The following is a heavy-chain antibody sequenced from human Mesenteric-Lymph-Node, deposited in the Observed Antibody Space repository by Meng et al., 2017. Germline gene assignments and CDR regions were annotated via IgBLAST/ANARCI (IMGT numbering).Heavy chain of an antibody. Sequence: QGQGPGLVHPSPTLSLTLPVPGGSISSGYYYWSLLRQPPGKGLEWIGYIYYSGSTYSNASLKSRVTISIDRSKNQFSLKPSSVTAADTAVYYCARDRKHYGERGWFDPWGQGTLVPVSS. CDR3: ARDRKHYGERGWFDP. D-gene: IGHD4-17*01. J-gene: IGHJ5*02. CDR1: GGSISSGYYY. CDR2: IYYSGST. V-gene: IGHV4-30-4*01.